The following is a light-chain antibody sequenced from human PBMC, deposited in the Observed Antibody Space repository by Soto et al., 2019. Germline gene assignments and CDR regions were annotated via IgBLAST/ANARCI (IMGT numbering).Light chain of an antibody. CDR3: QHYNSYSPA. V-gene: IGKV1-5*01. Sequence: IQMTQSPSTLSASVGDRVTITCRASQSISSWLAWYQQKPGKAPKVLIYDASSLESGVPSRFSGSGSGKEFTLTINSLQPDDSATYYCQHYNSYSPAFGQGTKVDIK. CDR2: DAS. CDR1: QSISSW. J-gene: IGKJ1*01.